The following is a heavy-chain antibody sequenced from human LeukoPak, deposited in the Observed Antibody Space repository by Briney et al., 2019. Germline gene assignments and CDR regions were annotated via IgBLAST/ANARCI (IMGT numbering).Heavy chain of an antibody. CDR2: IYNSGSN. CDR3: ARGRDDDVWGSYPTCFDF. J-gene: IGHJ4*02. CDR1: GGSISSGTYY. D-gene: IGHD3-16*02. Sequence: SQTLSLTCTVSGGSISSGTYYWPWLRQPAGTGLEWIGRIYNSGSNSYNPSLKSRVTISMDTSKNPFSLQRTSVTAADTAVYHCARGRDDDVWGSYPTCFDFRGQGTPVTVSS. V-gene: IGHV4-61*02.